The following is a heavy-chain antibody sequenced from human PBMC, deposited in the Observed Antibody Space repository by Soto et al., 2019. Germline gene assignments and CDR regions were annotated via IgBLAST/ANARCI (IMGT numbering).Heavy chain of an antibody. D-gene: IGHD3-9*01. CDR2: IWYDGSNK. V-gene: IGHV3-30*02. CDR1: GFTFSSYG. Sequence: PGGSLRLSCAASGFTFSSYGMHWVRQAPGKGLEWVAVIWYDGSNKYYADSVKGRFTISRDNSKNTLYLQMNSLRAEDTAVYYCANGPTRYDILTGYYSTRINWGQGTLVTVSS. CDR3: ANGPTRYDILTGYYSTRIN. J-gene: IGHJ4*02.